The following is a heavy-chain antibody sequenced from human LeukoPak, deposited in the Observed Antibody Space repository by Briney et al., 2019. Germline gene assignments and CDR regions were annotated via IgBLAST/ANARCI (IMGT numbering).Heavy chain of an antibody. CDR3: ARYVYCSSTSCIYYYGMDV. V-gene: IGHV3-74*01. J-gene: IGHJ6*02. D-gene: IGHD2-2*01. CDR1: GFTFSSYW. Sequence: GGSLRLSCAASGFTFSSYWMHWVRQAPGKGLVGVSRINSDGSSTSYADSVKGRFTISRDNAKNTLYLQMNSLRAEDTAVYYCARYVYCSSTSCIYYYGMDVWGQGTTVTVSS. CDR2: INSDGSST.